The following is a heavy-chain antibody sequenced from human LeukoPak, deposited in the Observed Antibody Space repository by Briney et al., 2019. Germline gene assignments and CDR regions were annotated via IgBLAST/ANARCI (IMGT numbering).Heavy chain of an antibody. CDR3: AGRSCSDGVCPLDY. D-gene: IGHD2-8*01. Sequence: PGGSLRLSCAASGFTFSTYAMHWVRQAPGEGLEWVSSISSRSSAIYYADSVKGRFTISRDNAKNSLFLQMNSLRAEDTAVYFCAGRSCSDGVCPLDYWGQGVLVTVSS. J-gene: IGHJ4*02. CDR2: ISSRSSAI. CDR1: GFTFSTYA. V-gene: IGHV3-21*01.